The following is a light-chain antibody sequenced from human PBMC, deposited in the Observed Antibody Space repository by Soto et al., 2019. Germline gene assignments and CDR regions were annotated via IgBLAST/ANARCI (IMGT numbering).Light chain of an antibody. J-gene: IGLJ3*02. V-gene: IGLV3-1*01. CDR3: QAWDSSTAYV. Sequence: SYELTQPPSVSVSPGQTASITCSGDKLGDKYACWYQQKPGQSPVLVIYQDSKRPSGIPERFSGSNSGNTATLTISGTQAMDGADYYCQAWDSSTAYVFGGGTKLTVL. CDR2: QDS. CDR1: KLGDKY.